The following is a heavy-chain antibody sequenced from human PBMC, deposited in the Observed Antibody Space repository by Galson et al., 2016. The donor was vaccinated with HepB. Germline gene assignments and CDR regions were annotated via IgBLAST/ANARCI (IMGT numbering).Heavy chain of an antibody. J-gene: IGHJ4*02. CDR1: GYSFTSYW. V-gene: IGHV5-10-1*01. D-gene: IGHD3-22*01. CDR2: IDPTDSYT. Sequence: QSGAEVKKPGESLRISCKDSGYSFTSYWISWVRQMPGKGLEWMGRIDPTDSYTNYSPSFQGHVTISADKSMSTAYLQWSSLKASDTAMYYCARHRYYYDSSGYYYALGYWGQGTLVTVSS. CDR3: ARHRYYYDSSGYYYALGY.